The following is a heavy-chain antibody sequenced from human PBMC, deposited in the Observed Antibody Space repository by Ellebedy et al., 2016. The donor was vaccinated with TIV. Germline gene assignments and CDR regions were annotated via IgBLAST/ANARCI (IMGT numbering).Heavy chain of an antibody. Sequence: ASVKVSCKASGYTFTGYYMHWVRQAPGQGLEWMGWINPNSGGTNYAQKFQGRVTMTRDTSISTAYMELSRLRSDDTAVYYCARVRIVVVPAAISRYYYYGMDVWGQGTTVTVSS. D-gene: IGHD2-2*02. CDR1: GYTFTGYY. V-gene: IGHV1-2*02. CDR2: INPNSGGT. J-gene: IGHJ6*02. CDR3: ARVRIVVVPAAISRYYYYGMDV.